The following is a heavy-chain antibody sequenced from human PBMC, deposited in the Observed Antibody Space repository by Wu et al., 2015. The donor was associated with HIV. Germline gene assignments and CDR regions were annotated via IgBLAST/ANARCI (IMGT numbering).Heavy chain of an antibody. CDR1: GYTFTGFY. CDR2: INPDSGGT. Sequence: QVQLVQSGAEVKKPGASVKVSCKASGYTFTGFYIHWVRQAPGQGLEWMGWINPDSGGTNYAENFQGRVTMTRDTSISTAYMELSSLRSEDTAMYFCASYSDSSGSYIFPFDSWGREPWSPSLQ. V-gene: IGHV1-2*02. D-gene: IGHD3-22*01. CDR3: ASYSDSSGSYIFPFDS. J-gene: IGHJ4*02.